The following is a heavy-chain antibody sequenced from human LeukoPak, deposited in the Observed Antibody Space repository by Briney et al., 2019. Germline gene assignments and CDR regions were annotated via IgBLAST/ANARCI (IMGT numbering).Heavy chain of an antibody. J-gene: IGHJ4*02. CDR2: IRYDGSNK. CDR3: ASPGYSYGSYYFDY. V-gene: IGHV3-30*02. CDR1: GFTFSSYG. D-gene: IGHD5-18*01. Sequence: PGGSLRLSCAASGFTFSSYGMHWVRQAPGKGLEWVAFIRYDGSNKYYADSVKGRFTISRDNSKNTLYLQMNSLRAEDTAVYYCASPGYSYGSYYFDYWGQGTPVTVSS.